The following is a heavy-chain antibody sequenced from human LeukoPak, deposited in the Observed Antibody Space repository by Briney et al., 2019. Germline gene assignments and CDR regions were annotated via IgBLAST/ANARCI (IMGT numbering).Heavy chain of an antibody. D-gene: IGHD2-2*01. Sequence: PGGSLRLSCAASGFTFSSYWMHWVRQAPGKGLEWVALISYDGSNEYYADSVRGRFTISRDNSKFTLYMQMNSLRTEDTAVYYCARVRAGYCTSTSCYTGMDVWGQGTTVTVSS. CDR3: ARVRAGYCTSTSCYTGMDV. V-gene: IGHV3-30*03. CDR2: ISYDGSNE. CDR1: GFTFSSYW. J-gene: IGHJ6*02.